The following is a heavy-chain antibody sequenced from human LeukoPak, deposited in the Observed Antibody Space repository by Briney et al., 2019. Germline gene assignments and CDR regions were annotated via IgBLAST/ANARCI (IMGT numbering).Heavy chain of an antibody. CDR2: MITIFGTA. J-gene: IGHJ6*02. CDR1: GRTFSSYA. D-gene: IGHD2-15*01. CDR3: AREGGSCYSPPSCGMDV. Sequence: ASVTVSCKASGRTFSSYAISWVRQAHGQGLEWMGGMITIFGTANYAQKFQGRVTITADEPTSTAYMELSSLRSEDTAVYYCAREGGSCYSPPSCGMDVWGQGTTVTVSS. V-gene: IGHV1-69*13.